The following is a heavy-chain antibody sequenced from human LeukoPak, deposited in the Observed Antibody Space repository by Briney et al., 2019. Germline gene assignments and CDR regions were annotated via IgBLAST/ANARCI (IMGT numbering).Heavy chain of an antibody. CDR1: GFTFSSFW. V-gene: IGHV3-7*01. J-gene: IGHJ6*02. D-gene: IGHD6-6*01. Sequence: GGSLRLSCAASGFTFSSFWMSWVRQAPGKGLEWVANIKQDGGEKYYVDSVKDRFTISRDNAKNSLYLQMNSLRAEDTAVYYCAREPYSSSSDYYYYGMDVWGQGTTVTVSS. CDR3: AREPYSSSSDYYYYGMDV. CDR2: IKQDGGEK.